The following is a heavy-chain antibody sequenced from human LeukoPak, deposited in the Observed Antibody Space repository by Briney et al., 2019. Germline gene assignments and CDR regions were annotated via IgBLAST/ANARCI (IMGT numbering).Heavy chain of an antibody. D-gene: IGHD2-15*01. CDR1: GFTFSSYD. V-gene: IGHV3-30*02. Sequence: PGGSLRLSCEASGFTFSSYDMHWVRQAPGKGLEWVAFIRYDGSYTYYADSVKGRFTISRDSSKNTLFLQMNRLRPEDAAVYYCAKAPVTTCRGAFCYPFDYWGLGTLVTVSS. CDR3: AKAPVTTCRGAFCYPFDY. CDR2: IRYDGSYT. J-gene: IGHJ4*02.